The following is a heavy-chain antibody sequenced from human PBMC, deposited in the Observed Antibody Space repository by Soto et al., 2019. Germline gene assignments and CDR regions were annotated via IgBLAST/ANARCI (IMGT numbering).Heavy chain of an antibody. CDR3: ARDGLTFGGD. CDR2: IGAADDP. CDR1: GFSFGNYD. D-gene: IGHD3-16*01. J-gene: IGHJ4*02. V-gene: IGHV3-13*05. Sequence: EVQLVESGGGLVQPGGSLRLSCAASGFSFGNYDLHWVRQATGKGLEWVSAIGAADDPYYIASVKGRFTVSRDNAQKSLYLQMNSLRLDDTAVYFCARDGLTFGGDWGQGTLVAVSS.